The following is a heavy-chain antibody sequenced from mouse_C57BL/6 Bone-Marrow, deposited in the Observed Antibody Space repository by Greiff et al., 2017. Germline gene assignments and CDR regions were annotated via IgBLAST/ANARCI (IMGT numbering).Heavy chain of an antibody. D-gene: IGHD2-1*01. V-gene: IGHV5-4*03. CDR1: GFTFSSYA. Sequence: DVMLVESGGGLVKPGGSLKLSCAASGFTFSSYAMSWVRQTPEKRLEWVATISDGGSYTYYPDNVKGRFTISRDNAKNTLYLQMSHLKSEDTAMYYCARGYGNYWYFDVWGTGTTVTVSS. CDR3: ARGYGNYWYFDV. J-gene: IGHJ1*03. CDR2: ISDGGSYT.